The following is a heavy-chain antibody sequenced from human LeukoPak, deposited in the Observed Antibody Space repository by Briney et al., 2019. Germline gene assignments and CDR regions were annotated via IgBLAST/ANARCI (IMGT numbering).Heavy chain of an antibody. D-gene: IGHD1-26*01. CDR1: GFTFSSYS. V-gene: IGHV3-48*02. CDR3: ARDTHSGSYF. CDR2: ISSSSSTI. Sequence: PGGSLRLSCAASGFTFSSYSMNWVRQAPGKGLEWVSYISSSSSTIYYADSVKGRFTISRDNAKNSLYLQMNSLRDKDTAVYYCARDTHSGSYFWGQGTLVTVSS. J-gene: IGHJ4*02.